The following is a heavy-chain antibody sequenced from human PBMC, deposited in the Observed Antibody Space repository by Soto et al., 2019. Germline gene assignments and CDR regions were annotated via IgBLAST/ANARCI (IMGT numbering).Heavy chain of an antibody. J-gene: IGHJ4*02. D-gene: IGHD6-13*01. V-gene: IGHV2-5*02. CDR3: AHRSIAAAGSWDVGSFDY. Sequence: QITLKESGPTLVKPTQTLTLTCTFSGFSLSTSGVGLGWLRQPPVKALEYLALIYWDDDKRYSPSLRSRLTITKDTSKNQVVLTLTNMDPVDTATYYCAHRSIAAAGSWDVGSFDYWGQGTLVTVSS. CDR1: GFSLSTSGVG. CDR2: IYWDDDK.